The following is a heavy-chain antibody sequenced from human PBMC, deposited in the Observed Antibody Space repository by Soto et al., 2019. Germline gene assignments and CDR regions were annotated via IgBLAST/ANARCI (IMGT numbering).Heavy chain of an antibody. V-gene: IGHV4-59*01. CDR1: GDSISSYY. J-gene: IGHJ4*01. Sequence: SETLSLTCTVSGDSISSYYWTWIRQPPGKGLEYIGYIYYSGRTYYNPSLKSRVTISVDTSKNQFSLKLGSVTAADTAVYYCARGYLGITTTGTWYDFDYWGHGTLVTVSS. D-gene: IGHD2-15*01. CDR3: ARGYLGITTTGTWYDFDY. CDR2: IYYSGRT.